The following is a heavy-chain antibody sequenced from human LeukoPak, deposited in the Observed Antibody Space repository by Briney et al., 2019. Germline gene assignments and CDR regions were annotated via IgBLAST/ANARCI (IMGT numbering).Heavy chain of an antibody. CDR1: GYSFTAYD. Sequence: ASVKVSCKASGYSFTAYDINWVRQATGQGLEWIGYINPNTGLTEYAQKFQGRVSLTRDTSITTAYMELNTLTSEDTAVYYCATTLRNNPPWGQGTLVTVSS. D-gene: IGHD1-14*01. V-gene: IGHV1-8*01. J-gene: IGHJ5*02. CDR2: INPNTGLT. CDR3: ATTLRNNPP.